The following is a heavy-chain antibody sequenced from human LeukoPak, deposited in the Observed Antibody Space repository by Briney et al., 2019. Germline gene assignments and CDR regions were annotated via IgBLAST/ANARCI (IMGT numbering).Heavy chain of an antibody. CDR1: GYTFTGYY. Sequence: ASVKVSCTASGYTFTGYYMHWVRQAPGQGLEWMGWINPNSGGTNYAQKFQGRVTMTRDTSISTAYMELSRLRSDDTAVYYCARVQCSSTSCYVRWFDPWGQGTLVTVSS. D-gene: IGHD2-2*01. V-gene: IGHV1-2*02. CDR3: ARVQCSSTSCYVRWFDP. CDR2: INPNSGGT. J-gene: IGHJ5*02.